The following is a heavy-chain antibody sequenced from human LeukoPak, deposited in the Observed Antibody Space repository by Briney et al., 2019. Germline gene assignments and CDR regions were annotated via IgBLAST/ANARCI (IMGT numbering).Heavy chain of an antibody. CDR2: ISAYNGNT. V-gene: IGHV1-18*01. D-gene: IGHD3-22*01. CDR1: GYTFTSYG. CDR3: ARGQDYYDSSGYWGY. Sequence: GASVKVSCKASGYTFTSYGISWVRQAPGQGLEWMGRISAYNGNTNYAQKLQGRVTMTTDTSTSTAYMELRSLRSDDTAVYYCARGQDYYDSSGYWGYWGQGTLVTVSS. J-gene: IGHJ4*02.